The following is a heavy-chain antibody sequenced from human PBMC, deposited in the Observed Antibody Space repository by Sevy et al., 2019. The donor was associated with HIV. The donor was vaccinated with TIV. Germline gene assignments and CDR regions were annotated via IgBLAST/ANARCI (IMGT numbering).Heavy chain of an antibody. CDR3: AGGDTTMITDLDY. CDR2: VTSDGAT. V-gene: IGHV3-23*01. Sequence: GGSLRLSCAASGLTFTTTGMSWVRQAPGKGLEGVAGVTSDGATYYADSVRDRFTVSRDNSKNTLYLQLNSLRADDTAVFYCAGGDTTMITDLDYWGQGTLVTVSS. CDR1: GLTFTTTG. J-gene: IGHJ4*02. D-gene: IGHD3-16*01.